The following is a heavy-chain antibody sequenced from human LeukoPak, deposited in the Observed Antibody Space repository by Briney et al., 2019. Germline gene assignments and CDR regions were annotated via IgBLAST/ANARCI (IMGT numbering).Heavy chain of an antibody. V-gene: IGHV4-39*06. D-gene: IGHD2-15*01. Sequence: SETLSLTCIFSGGSISNSSYHWGWLRDPPGKGLVGVGCLYYCESTYYNPSLERRVTLPLDTSNNQFPVKLSSVTAADTALYDCARGGNCSGGSCYPRIDYWGQGTLVTVSS. CDR1: GGSISNSSYH. CDR2: LYYCEST. J-gene: IGHJ4*02. CDR3: ARGGNCSGGSCYPRIDY.